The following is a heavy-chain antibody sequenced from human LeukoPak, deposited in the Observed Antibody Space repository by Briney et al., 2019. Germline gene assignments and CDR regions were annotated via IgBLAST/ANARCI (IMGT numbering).Heavy chain of an antibody. CDR2: ISSSSSYI. V-gene: IGHV3-21*01. Sequence: GGSLRLSCVASGFTLRSCSMKWVRQAPGKGLEWVSSISSSSSYIYYADSVKGRFTISRDNAKNSLYLQMNSLRAEDTAVYYCASHPWLVRWVYYWGQGTLVTVSS. J-gene: IGHJ4*02. CDR3: ASHPWLVRWVYY. D-gene: IGHD6-19*01. CDR1: GFTLRSCS.